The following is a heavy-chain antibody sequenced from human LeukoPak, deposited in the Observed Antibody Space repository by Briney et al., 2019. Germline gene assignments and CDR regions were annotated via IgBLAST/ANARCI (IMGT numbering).Heavy chain of an antibody. D-gene: IGHD7-27*01. CDR1: GFTFSSYW. V-gene: IGHV3-74*01. J-gene: IGHJ4*02. CDR2: INSDGSST. CDR3: ARGPSGWGSLDS. Sequence: GESLKISCAASGFTFSSYWMHWVRQAPGKGLVWVSRINSDGSSTNYADSVKGRFTISRDNAKNTLYLQVKSLGAEDTAVYYCARGPSGWGSLDSWGQGTLVTVSS.